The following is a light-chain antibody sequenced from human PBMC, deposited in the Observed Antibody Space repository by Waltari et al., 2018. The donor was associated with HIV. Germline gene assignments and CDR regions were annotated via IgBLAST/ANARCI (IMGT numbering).Light chain of an antibody. J-gene: IGLJ7*02. CDR3: GTWDSSLSAAV. CDR2: DNN. CDR1: SSNIGKNY. V-gene: IGLV1-51*01. Sequence: QSVLTQPPSVSAAPGQKVTISCSGSSSNIGKNYLSWYQQLPGTAPKLLIYDNNKRPSGIPDRFSGSKSGTSATLGITGLQTGDEADYYCGTWDSSLSAAVFGGGTQLTAL.